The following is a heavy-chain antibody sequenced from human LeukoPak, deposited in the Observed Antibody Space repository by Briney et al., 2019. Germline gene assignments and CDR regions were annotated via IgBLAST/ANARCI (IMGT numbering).Heavy chain of an antibody. J-gene: IGHJ4*02. CDR1: GGSISSGGYS. D-gene: IGHD3-10*01. V-gene: IGHV4-30-2*01. CDR3: AKRGGDY. Sequence: PSQTLSLTCAVSGGSISSGGYSWSWIRQPPGKGLEWIGYIYHSGSTYYNPSLKSRVTISVDRSKNQFSLKLSSVTAADTAVYYCAKRGGDYWGQGTLVTVSS. CDR2: IYHSGST.